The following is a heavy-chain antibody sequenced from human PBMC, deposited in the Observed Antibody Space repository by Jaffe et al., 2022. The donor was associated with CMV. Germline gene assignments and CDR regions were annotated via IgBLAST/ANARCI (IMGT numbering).Heavy chain of an antibody. CDR2: IYTSGST. CDR3: ARSGRVGDTTYYYYYYGMDV. CDR1: GGSISSYY. J-gene: IGHJ6*02. Sequence: QVQLQESGPGLVKPSETLSLTCTVSGGSISSYYWSWIRQPAGKGLEWIGRIYTSGSTNYNPSLKSRVTMSVDTSKNQFSLKLSSVTAADTAVYYCARSGRVGDTTYYYYYYGMDVWGQGTTVTVSS. V-gene: IGHV4-4*07. D-gene: IGHD4-17*01.